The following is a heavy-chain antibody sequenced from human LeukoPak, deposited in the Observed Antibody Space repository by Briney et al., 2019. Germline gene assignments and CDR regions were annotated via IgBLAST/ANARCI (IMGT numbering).Heavy chain of an antibody. CDR2: VWYDGTTK. D-gene: IGHD5-12*01. V-gene: IGHV3-33*01. Sequence: PGGSLRLSCAESVFIFSSYGMHWGRQAPGKGLEWVAVVWYDGTTKYYADSVKGRFTISRDNSKNTVSMQMNSLRVDDTAVYYCAIDRVATSLGNIDYWGQGTQVTVSS. CDR3: AIDRVATSLGNIDY. J-gene: IGHJ4*02. CDR1: VFIFSSYG.